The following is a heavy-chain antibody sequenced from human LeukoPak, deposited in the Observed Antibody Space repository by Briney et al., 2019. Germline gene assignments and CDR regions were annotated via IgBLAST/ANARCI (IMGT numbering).Heavy chain of an antibody. V-gene: IGHV4-59*12. J-gene: IGHJ3*02. Sequence: SETLSLTCTVSGGSISSYYWSWIRQPPGKGLEWIGYIYYSGSTNYNPSLKSRVTISVDTSKNQFSLKLSSVTAADTAVYYCARGSGYCSGGSCYLDAFDIWGQGTMVTVSS. CDR2: IYYSGST. D-gene: IGHD2-15*01. CDR1: GGSISSYY. CDR3: ARGSGYCSGGSCYLDAFDI.